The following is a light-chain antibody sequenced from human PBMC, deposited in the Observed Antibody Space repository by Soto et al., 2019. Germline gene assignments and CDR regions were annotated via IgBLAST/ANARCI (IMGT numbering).Light chain of an antibody. Sequence: QSALTQPASVSGSPGQSITISCTGTSSDVGSYNLVSWYQQHPGKAPKLMIYEVSKRPSGVSNRFSGSKSGNTASLTISGLQAEDEADYYCCSYAGSSFYVFGTGTKLTV. CDR3: CSYAGSSFYV. CDR2: EVS. V-gene: IGLV2-23*02. CDR1: SSDVGSYNL. J-gene: IGLJ1*01.